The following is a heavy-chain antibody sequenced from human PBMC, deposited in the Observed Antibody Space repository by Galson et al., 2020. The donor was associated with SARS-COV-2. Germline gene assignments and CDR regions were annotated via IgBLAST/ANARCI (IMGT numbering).Heavy chain of an antibody. Sequence: GGSLRLSCAASGFTFSSYWMHWVRQAPGKGLVWVSRIYSEGSNTSYADSVKGRFTISGDNAKNTLYLQMNSLRAEDTAVYYCARGDIGNDDFDYWGQGTLVTVSS. CDR1: GFTFSSYW. CDR2: IYSEGSNT. D-gene: IGHD1-26*01. V-gene: IGHV3-74*01. J-gene: IGHJ4*02. CDR3: ARGDIGNDDFDY.